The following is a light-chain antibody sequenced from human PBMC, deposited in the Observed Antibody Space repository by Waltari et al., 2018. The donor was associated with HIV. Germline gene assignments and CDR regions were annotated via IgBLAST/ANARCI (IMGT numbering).Light chain of an antibody. CDR2: GVD. CDR3: TSHTLTRILL. CDR1: SLAIGRYDF. V-gene: IGLV2-14*01. Sequence: QSALTQPASMSGSPGQSITISCTGSSLAIGRYDFVSWYKHLPNTSPQLLIYGVDRRPPGITSRFSASKSGDVASLTISGLQAEDEADYYCTSHTLTRILLFGGGTRLTVL. J-gene: IGLJ3*02.